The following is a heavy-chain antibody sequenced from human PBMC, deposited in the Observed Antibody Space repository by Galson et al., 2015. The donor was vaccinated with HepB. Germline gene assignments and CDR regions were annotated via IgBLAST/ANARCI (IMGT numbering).Heavy chain of an antibody. CDR1: GGSISSYY. D-gene: IGHD6-13*01. Sequence: SETLSLTCTVSGGSISSYYWSWIRQPPGKGLEWIGYMYNRGGTYYNPSLKSRVIISGDTSKNQFSLKLSSVTAADTAVYYCARVSAPSAAGNLVFWYFDLWGRGTLVTVSS. J-gene: IGHJ2*01. CDR2: MYNRGGT. CDR3: ARVSAPSAAGNLVFWYFDL. V-gene: IGHV4-59*01.